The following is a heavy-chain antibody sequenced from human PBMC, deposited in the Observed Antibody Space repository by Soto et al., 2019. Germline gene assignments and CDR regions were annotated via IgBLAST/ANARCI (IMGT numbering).Heavy chain of an antibody. CDR2: ISAYNGNT. J-gene: IGHJ4*02. CDR3: ARDAAAPITMVLLHNHRTKKFDY. Sequence: GASVKVSCKASGYTFTSYGISWVRQAPGQGLEWMGWISAYNGNTNYAQKLQGRVTMTTDTSTSTAYMELRSLRSDDTAVYYCARDAAAPITMVLLHNHRTKKFDYWGQGTLVTVSS. V-gene: IGHV1-18*01. D-gene: IGHD3-10*01. CDR1: GYTFTSYG.